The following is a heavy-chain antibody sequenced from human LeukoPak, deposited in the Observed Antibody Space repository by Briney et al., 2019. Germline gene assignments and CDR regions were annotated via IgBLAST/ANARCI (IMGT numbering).Heavy chain of an antibody. D-gene: IGHD1-1*01. J-gene: IGHJ6*03. Sequence: GGSLRLSCAASEFSVGSNYMTWVRQAPGKGLEWVSIIYSGGRTYYADSVKGRLTISRDNSKNILYLQMNSLRAEDTAVYYCARGTSGTTAYYYMDVWGKGTTVTVSS. CDR2: IYSGGRT. V-gene: IGHV3-53*01. CDR3: ARGTSGTTAYYYMDV. CDR1: EFSVGSNY.